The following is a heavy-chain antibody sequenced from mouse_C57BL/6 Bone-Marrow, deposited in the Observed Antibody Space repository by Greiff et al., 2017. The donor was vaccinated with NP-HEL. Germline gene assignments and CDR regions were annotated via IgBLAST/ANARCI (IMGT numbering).Heavy chain of an antibody. CDR1: GYTFTSYW. CDR3: TSYYYGSSYYFDY. V-gene: IGHV1-5*01. Sequence: VQLQQSGTELARPGASVKMSCKTSGYTFTSYWMHWVKQRPGQGLEWIGAIYPGNSDTSYNQKFKGKAKLTAVTSASTAYMELSSLTNEDSAVYYCTSYYYGSSYYFDYWGQGTTLTVSS. D-gene: IGHD1-1*01. CDR2: IYPGNSDT. J-gene: IGHJ2*01.